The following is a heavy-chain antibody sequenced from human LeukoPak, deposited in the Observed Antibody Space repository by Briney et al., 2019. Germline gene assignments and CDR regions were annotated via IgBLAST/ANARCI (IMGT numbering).Heavy chain of an antibody. CDR3: ARNVEVVLDAYSGGFDP. V-gene: IGHV4-30-2*01. CDR2: IYHGGST. D-gene: IGHD2-15*01. CDR1: GGSISSGAYS. J-gene: IGHJ5*02. Sequence: SQTLSLTCAVPGGSISSGAYSWSWIRQPPGKGLEWIGYIYHGGSTLYNPSLKSRVTISVDKSKNHISLKLRSVTAADTAVYYCARNVEVVLDAYSGGFDPWGQGTLVTVSS.